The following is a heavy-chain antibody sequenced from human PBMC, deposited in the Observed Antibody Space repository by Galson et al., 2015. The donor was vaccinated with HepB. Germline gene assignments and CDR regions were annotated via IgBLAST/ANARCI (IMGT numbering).Heavy chain of an antibody. Sequence: SLRLSCAASGFTFSTYSMSWVRQSPERGLEWVSYISSSISTMYYADSVKGRFTISRDNAKNSLYLQMNSLRDEDTAVYYCARDLWDSRGYYAGLDYWGQGTLVTVSS. CDR3: ARDLWDSRGYYAGLDY. CDR2: ISSSISTM. J-gene: IGHJ4*02. D-gene: IGHD3-22*01. V-gene: IGHV3-48*02. CDR1: GFTFSTYS.